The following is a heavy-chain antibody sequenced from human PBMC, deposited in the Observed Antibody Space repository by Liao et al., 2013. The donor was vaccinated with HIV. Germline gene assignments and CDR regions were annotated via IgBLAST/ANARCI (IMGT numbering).Heavy chain of an antibody. CDR2: IYYSGTT. D-gene: IGHD1-26*01. Sequence: QVQLQESGPGLVKPSETLSLTCTVSGDSISGSDWNWIRQPPGKGLEWIGDIYYSGTTNYNPSLKSRVAISVVTSKNLFSLRLSSVTAADTAIYYCARRVGTTPYNWFDPWGQGTLVTVSS. CDR3: ARRVGTTPYNWFDP. J-gene: IGHJ5*02. V-gene: IGHV4-59*01. CDR1: GDSISGSD.